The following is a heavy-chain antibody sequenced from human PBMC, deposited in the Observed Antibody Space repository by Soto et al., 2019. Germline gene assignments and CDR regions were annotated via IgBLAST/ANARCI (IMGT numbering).Heavy chain of an antibody. D-gene: IGHD1-1*01. CDR2: IIPVFDKP. Sequence: QVQLEQSGAEVKKSGSSVKISCKASGVTFNSYALSWVRQAPGQGLEWMEGIIPVFDKPTYAQKFQGRVTITADESTNTGYMELSSLRSEDTSVYYCAGTSWHYYYGMDLWGQGTTVTVSS. V-gene: IGHV1-69*19. CDR1: GVTFNSYA. J-gene: IGHJ6*02. CDR3: AGTSWHYYYGMDL.